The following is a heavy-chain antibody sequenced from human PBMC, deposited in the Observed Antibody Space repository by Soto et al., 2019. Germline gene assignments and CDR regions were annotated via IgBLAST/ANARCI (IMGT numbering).Heavy chain of an antibody. D-gene: IGHD1-1*01. Sequence: SETLSLTCTVSGDSIRTYYWRWIRQSTGKGLEWIGRIDSSGTADYNPSLKSRVMMSAETSKKQFSLKLRSVTAADTAVYYCVRDGRKNLRVWFDPWGQG. CDR1: GDSIRTYY. V-gene: IGHV4-4*07. CDR2: IDSSGTA. J-gene: IGHJ5*02. CDR3: VRDGRKNLRVWFDP.